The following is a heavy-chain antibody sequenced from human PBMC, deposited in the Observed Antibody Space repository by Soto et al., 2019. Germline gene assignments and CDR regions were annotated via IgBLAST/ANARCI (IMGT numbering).Heavy chain of an antibody. CDR2: IWYDGSNK. V-gene: IGHV3-33*01. J-gene: IGHJ4*02. Sequence: PGGSLRLSCAASGFTFSSYGTHWVRQAPGKGLEWVAVIWYDGSNKYYADSVKGRFTISRDNSKNTLYLQMNSLRAEDTAVYYCARDRRAGNSAAVDYWGQGTLVTVSS. CDR1: GFTFSSYG. D-gene: IGHD6-13*01. CDR3: ARDRRAGNSAAVDY.